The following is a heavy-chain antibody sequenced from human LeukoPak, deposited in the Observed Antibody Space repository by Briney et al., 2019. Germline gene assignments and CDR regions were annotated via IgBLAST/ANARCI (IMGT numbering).Heavy chain of an antibody. Sequence: GRPLRLSCAASGFTFSSHGFHWVRQAPGKGLEWVAAIWFDGSKQCYADSVKGRFTVSRDDSKNTLYLQMNSLRADDTAVYYCARDPQSSMDVWGQGTTVIVSS. V-gene: IGHV3-33*01. CDR2: IWFDGSKQ. J-gene: IGHJ6*02. CDR3: ARDPQSSMDV. CDR1: GFTFSSHG.